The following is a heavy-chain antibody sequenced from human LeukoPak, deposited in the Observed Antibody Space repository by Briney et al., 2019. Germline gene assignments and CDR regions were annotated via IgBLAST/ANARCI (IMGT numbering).Heavy chain of an antibody. CDR2: ISARGDST. Sequence: GGSLRLSCAASGFTVSSYAVSWVRQAPGKELEWVSAISARGDSTYYADSVEGRFTISRDNSKNTLYLQMNSLRGEDTALYYCARGAYGDYDYWGKGTLVTVSS. CDR3: ARGAYGDYDY. V-gene: IGHV3-23*01. CDR1: GFTVSSYA. J-gene: IGHJ4*02. D-gene: IGHD4-17*01.